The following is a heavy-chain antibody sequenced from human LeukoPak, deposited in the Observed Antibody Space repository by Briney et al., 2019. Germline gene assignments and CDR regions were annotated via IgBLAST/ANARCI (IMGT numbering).Heavy chain of an antibody. V-gene: IGHV1-46*01. Sequence: ASVKVSRKASGYTFTSYYMHWVRQAHGQGLEWMGIINPSGGSTSYAQKFQGRVTMTRDTSTSTVYMELSSLRSEDTAVYYCARDLMTVAEDFDYWGQGTLVTVSS. J-gene: IGHJ4*02. CDR3: ARDLMTVAEDFDY. CDR1: GYTFTSYY. D-gene: IGHD6-19*01. CDR2: INPSGGST.